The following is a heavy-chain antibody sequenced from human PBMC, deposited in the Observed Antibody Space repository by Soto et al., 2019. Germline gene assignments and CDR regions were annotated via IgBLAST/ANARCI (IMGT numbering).Heavy chain of an antibody. Sequence: GGSLRLSCAASGFTFSSYGMHWVRQAPGKGLEWVAVISYDGSNKYYADSVKGRFTISRDNSKNTLYLQMNSLRAEDTAVYYCAKDGLSIAAAGNNWFDPWGQGTLHRLL. CDR3: AKDGLSIAAAGNNWFDP. CDR2: ISYDGSNK. CDR1: GFTFSSYG. V-gene: IGHV3-30*18. D-gene: IGHD6-13*01. J-gene: IGHJ5*02.